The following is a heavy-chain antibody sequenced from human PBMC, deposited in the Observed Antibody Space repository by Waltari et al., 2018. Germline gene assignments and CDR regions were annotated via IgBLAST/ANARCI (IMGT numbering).Heavy chain of an antibody. V-gene: IGHV4-38-2*01. Sequence: QVQLQESGPGLAKPAETLSLTCAVSGYSISSGDYGTWIRQPPGEGLEWIGCMHHSGTTYYNPSLKSRVTISVDTSKNQFSLKLSSVTAADTAVYYCARRVSTGWQYNYFDYWGQGTPVTVSS. J-gene: IGHJ4*02. D-gene: IGHD6-25*01. CDR1: GYSISSGDY. CDR3: ARRVSTGWQYNYFDY. CDR2: MHHSGTT.